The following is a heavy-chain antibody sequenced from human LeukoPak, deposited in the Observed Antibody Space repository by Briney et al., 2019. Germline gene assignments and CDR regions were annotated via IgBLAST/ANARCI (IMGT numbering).Heavy chain of an antibody. Sequence: SETLSLTCTVSGGSISIGDYYWSWIRQPPGKGLEWIGDIYHTGSTYYSPSLKSRVTISVDRSKNQFSLKLSSVTAADTAVYYCARARGSHDAFDIWGQGTMVTVSS. J-gene: IGHJ3*02. CDR1: GGSISIGDYY. CDR3: ARARGSHDAFDI. V-gene: IGHV4-30-2*01. CDR2: IYHTGST.